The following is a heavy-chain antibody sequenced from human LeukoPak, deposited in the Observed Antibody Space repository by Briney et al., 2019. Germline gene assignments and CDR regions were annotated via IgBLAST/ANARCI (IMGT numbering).Heavy chain of an antibody. V-gene: IGHV3-21*01. J-gene: IGHJ4*02. CDR3: ARAIEVPYYFDY. CDR1: GFTFSSYG. Sequence: GGSLRLSCAASGFTFSSYGMSWVRQAPGKGLEWVSSISSSSSYIYYADSVKGRFTISRDNAKNSLYLQMNSLRAEDTAVYYCARAIEVPYYFDYWGQGTLVTVSS. CDR2: ISSSSSYI.